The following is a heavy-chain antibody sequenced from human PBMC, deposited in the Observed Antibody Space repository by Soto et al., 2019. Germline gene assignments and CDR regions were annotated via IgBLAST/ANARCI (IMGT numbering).Heavy chain of an antibody. CDR3: ARVRPDDYSEPYFDY. CDR2: ISSSSSTI. D-gene: IGHD2-15*01. J-gene: IGHJ4*02. CDR1: GFTFSSYS. Sequence: GGALRLSCAASGFTFSSYSMNWVRQAPGKGLEWVSYISSSSSTIYYADSVKGRFTISRVNAKNSLYLQMNSLRDEDTAVYYCARVRPDDYSEPYFDYWGQGTLVTVSS. V-gene: IGHV3-48*02.